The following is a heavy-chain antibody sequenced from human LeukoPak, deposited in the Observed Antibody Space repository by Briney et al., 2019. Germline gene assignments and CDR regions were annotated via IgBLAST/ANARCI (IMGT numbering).Heavy chain of an antibody. CDR3: AAGRWPATAIPGGYYFDY. V-gene: IGHV1-58*02. Sequence: GASVKVSCKASGFTFTSSAMQWVRQARGQRLEWIGWIVVGSGNTNYAQKFQERVTITRDMSTSTAYMELSSLRSEDTAVYYCAAGRWPATAIPGGYYFDYWGQGTLVTVSS. D-gene: IGHD2-2*02. CDR1: GFTFTSSA. CDR2: IVVGSGNT. J-gene: IGHJ4*02.